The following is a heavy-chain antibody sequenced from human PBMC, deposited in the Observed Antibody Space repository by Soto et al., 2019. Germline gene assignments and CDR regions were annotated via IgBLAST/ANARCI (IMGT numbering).Heavy chain of an antibody. CDR1: GGTFSSYA. CDR2: IIPIFGTA. CDR3: ARDSRRVVVAATPGLGLIFNWFDP. J-gene: IGHJ5*02. D-gene: IGHD2-15*01. Sequence: QVQLVQSGAEVKKPGSSVKVSCKASGGTFSSYAISWVRQAPGQGLEWMGGIIPIFGTANYAQKFQGRVTITADESTSTAYMELSSLRSEDTAVYYCARDSRRVVVAATPGLGLIFNWFDPWGQGTLVTVSS. V-gene: IGHV1-69*12.